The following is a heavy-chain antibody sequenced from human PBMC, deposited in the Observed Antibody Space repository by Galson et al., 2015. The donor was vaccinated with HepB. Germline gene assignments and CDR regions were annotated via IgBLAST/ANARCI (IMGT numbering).Heavy chain of an antibody. J-gene: IGHJ4*02. CDR2: ISGSGGST. D-gene: IGHD3-22*01. CDR1: GFTFSSYA. V-gene: IGHV3-23*01. Sequence: SLRLSCAASGFTFSSYAMSWVRQAPGKGLEWVSAISGSGGSTYYADSVKGRFTISRHNSKNTLYLQMNSLRAEDTAVYYCAREGDYYDSSGYYHGYFDYWGQGTLVTVSS. CDR3: AREGDYYDSSGYYHGYFDY.